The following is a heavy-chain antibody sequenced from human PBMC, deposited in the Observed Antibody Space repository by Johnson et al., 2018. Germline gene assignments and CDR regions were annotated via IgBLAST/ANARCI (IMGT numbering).Heavy chain of an antibody. Sequence: VQLVESVGGLVQAGGSLRLSCAASGFTFSSYWMTWVRQAPGKGLEWVANINEDGSEKHYVDSVKGRFTISRDNAKNSLYLQMNSLRAEDTAVYYCARGRWLTGMDVWGQGTTVTVSS. CDR1: GFTFSSYW. CDR3: ARGRWLTGMDV. CDR2: INEDGSEK. V-gene: IGHV3-7*01. D-gene: IGHD5-24*01. J-gene: IGHJ6*02.